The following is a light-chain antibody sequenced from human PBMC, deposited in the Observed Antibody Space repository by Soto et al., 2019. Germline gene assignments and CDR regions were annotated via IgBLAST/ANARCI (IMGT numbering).Light chain of an antibody. V-gene: IGKV3-11*01. CDR3: QQRSNWPPIT. J-gene: IGKJ5*01. CDR1: QSISSY. CDR2: DAS. Sequence: EIVLTQSPATLSLSPGKRATLSCRATQSISSYLAWYQQKPGQAPRLLIYDASHRATGIPARFSGSGSGTDFTLTISSLEPEDFAVYYCQQRSNWPPITFGQGTRLEIK.